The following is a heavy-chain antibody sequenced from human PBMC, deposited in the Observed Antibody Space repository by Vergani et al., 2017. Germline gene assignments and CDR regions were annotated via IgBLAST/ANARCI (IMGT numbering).Heavy chain of an antibody. Sequence: EVQLVESGGGLIQPGGSLRLSCAASGFTVSSNYMSWVRQAPGKGLEWVSVIYSGGSTYYADSVKGRFTISRDNSKNTLYLQMNSLRAEDTAVYYCAKDGGMVRGVMVAFDIWGQGTMVTVSS. CDR2: IYSGGST. V-gene: IGHV3-53*01. D-gene: IGHD3-10*01. CDR1: GFTVSSNY. CDR3: AKDGGMVRGVMVAFDI. J-gene: IGHJ3*02.